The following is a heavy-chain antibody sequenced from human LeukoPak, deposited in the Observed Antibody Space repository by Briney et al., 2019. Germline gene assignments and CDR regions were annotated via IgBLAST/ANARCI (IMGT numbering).Heavy chain of an antibody. Sequence: GGSLRLSCAASGFTFSSYAMSWVRQAPGKGLEWVSAISGSGGSTSYADSVKGRFTISRDNSKNTLYLQMNSLRAEDTAVYYCAKSKSPYVWGSYPYFDYWGQGTLVTVYS. V-gene: IGHV3-23*01. J-gene: IGHJ4*02. D-gene: IGHD3-16*02. CDR3: AKSKSPYVWGSYPYFDY. CDR2: ISGSGGST. CDR1: GFTFSSYA.